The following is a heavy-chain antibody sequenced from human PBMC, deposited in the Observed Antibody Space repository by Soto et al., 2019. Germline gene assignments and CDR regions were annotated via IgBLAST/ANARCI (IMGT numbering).Heavy chain of an antibody. CDR3: AHRPDYGDQLDY. J-gene: IGHJ4*02. CDR2: IYWDDDK. CDR1: GFSLSTSGVG. V-gene: IGHV2-5*02. D-gene: IGHD4-17*01. Sequence: QITLKESGPTLVKPTQTLTLTCTFSGFSLSTSGVGVGWIRQPPGKALEWLALIYWDDDKRYSPSLKSRLTITKDTSKNHVVLTMTNMDPVDTATYYCAHRPDYGDQLDYWGQGTLVTVSS.